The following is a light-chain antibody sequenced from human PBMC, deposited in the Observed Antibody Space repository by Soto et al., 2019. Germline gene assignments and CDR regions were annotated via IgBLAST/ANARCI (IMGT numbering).Light chain of an antibody. V-gene: IGKV3-11*01. CDR1: QSVSSY. J-gene: IGKJ2*01. CDR2: DAS. CDR3: QQRSNWPGT. Sequence: EIVLTQSRATLSLSPGERATLSCRARQSVSSYLAWYQQKPGQAPRLLIYDASNRATGIPARFSGSGSGTDFTLTISSLEPEDFAVYYCQQRSNWPGTFGQGTKLEIK.